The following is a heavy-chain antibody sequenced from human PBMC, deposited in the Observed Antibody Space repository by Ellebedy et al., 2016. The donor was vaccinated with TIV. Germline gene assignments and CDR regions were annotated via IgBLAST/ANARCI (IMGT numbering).Heavy chain of an antibody. J-gene: IGHJ4*02. CDR1: GGSVSSGSYY. D-gene: IGHD3-10*01. CDR3: ARGSMVRGVIPLY. Sequence: SETLSLTCTVSGGSVSSGSYYWSWIRQPPGKGLEWIGYIYYSGSTNYNPSLKSRVTISVDTSKNQFSLKLSSVTAADTAVYYCARGSMVRGVIPLYWGQGTLVTVSS. CDR2: IYYSGST. V-gene: IGHV4-61*01.